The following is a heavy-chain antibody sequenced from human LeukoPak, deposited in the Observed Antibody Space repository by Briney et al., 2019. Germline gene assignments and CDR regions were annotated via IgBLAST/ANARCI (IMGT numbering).Heavy chain of an antibody. V-gene: IGHV3-53*01. CDR3: ARLPYK. J-gene: IGHJ4*02. D-gene: IGHD1-14*01. CDR2: IYSGAT. CDR1: GLNVTTTQ. Sequence: GGSLRLSCSVSGLNVTTTQMTWVRQAPGQGLDGVSSIYSGATYYAESVKGRFAISRDTSNNALYLQMSTLRVEDTAIFYCARLPYKWGQGTLVTVSS.